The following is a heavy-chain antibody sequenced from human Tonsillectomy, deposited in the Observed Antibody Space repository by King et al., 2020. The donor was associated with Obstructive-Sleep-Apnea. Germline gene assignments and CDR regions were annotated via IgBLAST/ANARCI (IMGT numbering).Heavy chain of an antibody. D-gene: IGHD1-7*01. CDR3: AKEVEELVRYNWLDP. J-gene: IGHJ5*02. Sequence: VQLVESGGGVVQPGKSLRLSCAASGFTFSRYGIHWVRQAPGKGLVWVGVISYDGRNVAYADSVKGRFTISRDNSKSTLFLQMTCLRSEDTAVYYCAKEVEELVRYNWLDPWGQGTLVTVSS. CDR2: ISYDGRNV. CDR1: GFTFSRYG. V-gene: IGHV3-30*18.